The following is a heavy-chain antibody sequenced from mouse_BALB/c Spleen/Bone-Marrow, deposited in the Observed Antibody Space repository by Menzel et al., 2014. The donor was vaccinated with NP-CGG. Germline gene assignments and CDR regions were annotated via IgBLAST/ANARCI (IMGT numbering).Heavy chain of an antibody. V-gene: IGHV3-1*02. CDR2: IYYSGGS. J-gene: IGHJ2*01. D-gene: IGHD2-3*01. Sequence: VQLQQSGPDLVKPSQSLPLTCTVTGYSITSGYSWHWIRQFPGNKLEWMGFIYYSGGSNYNPSLKSRVSISRDTSKNQFFLQLNSVTSEDAATYYCARHDGYFDYWGQGTTLTVSS. CDR3: ARHDGYFDY. CDR1: GYSITSGYS.